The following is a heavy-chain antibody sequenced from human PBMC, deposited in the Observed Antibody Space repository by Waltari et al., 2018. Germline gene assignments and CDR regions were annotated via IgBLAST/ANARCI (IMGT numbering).Heavy chain of an antibody. CDR3: ASCDSDAFDI. CDR1: GYSISSGYY. J-gene: IGHJ3*02. D-gene: IGHD3-22*01. V-gene: IGHV4-38-2*01. CDR2: IYHSGST. Sequence: QVQLQESGPGLVKPSETLSLTCAVSGYSISSGYYWGWIRQPPGKGLEWIGSIYHSGSTYYNPSLKSRVTISVDTSKNQFSLKLSSVTAADTAVYYCASCDSDAFDIWGQGTMVTVSS.